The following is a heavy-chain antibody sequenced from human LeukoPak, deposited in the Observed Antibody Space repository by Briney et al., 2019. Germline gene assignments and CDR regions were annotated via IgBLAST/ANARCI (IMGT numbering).Heavy chain of an antibody. Sequence: PSETLTLTCTASGYSISSYYRSWIRQPPGKGLEWIGYMYYSGSTSYNPSLKSRVTMSVDTSKNQFSLKLSSVTAADTAVYYCAAIRDTALRYWYFDLWGRGTLVIVSS. D-gene: IGHD5-18*01. CDR1: GYSISSYY. J-gene: IGHJ2*01. CDR3: AAIRDTALRYWYFDL. CDR2: MYYSGST. V-gene: IGHV4-59*03.